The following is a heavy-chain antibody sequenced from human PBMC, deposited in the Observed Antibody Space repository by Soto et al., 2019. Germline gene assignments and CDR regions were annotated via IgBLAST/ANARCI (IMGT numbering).Heavy chain of an antibody. Sequence: ASVKVSCKASGYTFTSYGISWVRQAPGQGLEWMGWISAYNGNTNYAQKLQGRVTMTTDTSTSTAYMELRSLRSDDTAVYYCARTTPSSTSSGYYYGMDVWGQGTTVPVSS. J-gene: IGHJ6*02. CDR1: GYTFTSYG. CDR2: ISAYNGNT. CDR3: ARTTPSSTSSGYYYGMDV. D-gene: IGHD2-2*01. V-gene: IGHV1-18*01.